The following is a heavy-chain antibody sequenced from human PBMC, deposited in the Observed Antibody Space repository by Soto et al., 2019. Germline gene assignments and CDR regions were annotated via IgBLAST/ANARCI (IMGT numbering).Heavy chain of an antibody. CDR3: ATSSGSAYGLDV. CDR1: AGSMSTTNW. J-gene: IGHJ6*02. CDR2: IYHTGTT. Sequence: LXLTCAVSAGSMSTTNWYVLVRQPPGMGLEWIGEIYHTGTTTYNPSLKSRVTMSVDTSKNQFSLRLSFVTAADTAVYYCATSSGSAYGLDVWGPGATVTASS. D-gene: IGHD3-10*01. V-gene: IGHV4-4*02.